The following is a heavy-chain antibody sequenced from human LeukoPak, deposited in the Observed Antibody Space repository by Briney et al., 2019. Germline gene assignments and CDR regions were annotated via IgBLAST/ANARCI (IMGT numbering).Heavy chain of an antibody. J-gene: IGHJ4*02. CDR3: ARVRPDYFAY. Sequence: ASVRVSCTASGYTFTSYGISWVRQAPGQGLEWMGWISAYNGNTNYAHTLQGRFTMTTDTSTSTAYMELRRLRSDDTAVYYGARVRPDYFAYWGEGTLVTVS. CDR1: GYTFTSYG. CDR2: ISAYNGNT. D-gene: IGHD6-6*01. V-gene: IGHV1-18*01.